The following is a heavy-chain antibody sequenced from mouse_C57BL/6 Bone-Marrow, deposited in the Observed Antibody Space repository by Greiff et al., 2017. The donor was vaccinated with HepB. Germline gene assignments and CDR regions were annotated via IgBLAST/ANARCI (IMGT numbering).Heavy chain of an antibody. CDR2: IYPSDSET. V-gene: IGHV1-61*01. J-gene: IGHJ4*01. CDR1: GYTFTSYW. D-gene: IGHD1-1*01. CDR3: ARGITTVVATDAMDY. Sequence: VKLQQPGAELVRPGSSVKLSCKASGYTFTSYWMDWVKQRPGQGLEWIGNIYPSDSETHYNQKFKDKATLTVDKSSSTAYMQLSSLTSEDSAVYYCARGITTVVATDAMDYWGQGTSVTVSS.